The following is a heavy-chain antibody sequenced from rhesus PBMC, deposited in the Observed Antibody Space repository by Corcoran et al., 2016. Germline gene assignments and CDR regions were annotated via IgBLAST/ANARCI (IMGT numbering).Heavy chain of an antibody. V-gene: IGHV4-122*02. D-gene: IGHD3-16*01. CDR3: ARELYSGSYPHFDY. CDR1: GGSNYY. Sequence: QVQLQESGPGLVKPSETLSLTCAVSGGSNYYWSWIRQPPGKGLEWIGYITYRGSTSYNPALKSRVTISRDTSKNQFSLKLSSVTAADTAVYYCARELYSGSYPHFDYWGQGVLVTVSS. CDR2: ITYRGST. J-gene: IGHJ4*01.